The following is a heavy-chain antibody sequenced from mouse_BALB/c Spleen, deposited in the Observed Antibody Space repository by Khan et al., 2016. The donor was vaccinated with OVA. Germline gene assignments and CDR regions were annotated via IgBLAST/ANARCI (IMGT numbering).Heavy chain of an antibody. CDR2: ISSGGDYT. CDR1: GFIFSSYS. Sequence: EVELVESGGDLVKPGGSLKLSCAASGFIFSSYSMSWVRQTPDKRLEWVATISSGGDYTYYPDSVKGRFTISRDDAMNTLYLQMSSLKSEDTAMYYCASHLTGSFAYWGQGTLVTVSA. V-gene: IGHV5-6*01. J-gene: IGHJ3*01. CDR3: ASHLTGSFAY. D-gene: IGHD4-1*01.